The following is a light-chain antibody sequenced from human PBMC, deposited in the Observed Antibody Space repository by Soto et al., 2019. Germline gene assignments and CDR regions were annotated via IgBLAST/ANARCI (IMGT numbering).Light chain of an antibody. CDR2: AAS. CDR3: QQSYGTPIT. J-gene: IGKJ5*01. CDR1: QRITNY. V-gene: IGKV1-39*01. Sequence: DIQMTQSPSSLSASVGDRVTISCRASQRITNYLNWYQQKPGEAPNLLIFAASTLQTGVPSRFSGSGSGTDFTLTISSLQPEDSATYFCQQSYGTPITFGQGTRLEIK.